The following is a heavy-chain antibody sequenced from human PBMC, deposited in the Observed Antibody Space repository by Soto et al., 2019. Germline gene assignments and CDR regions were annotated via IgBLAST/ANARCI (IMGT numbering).Heavy chain of an antibody. CDR2: ISAYNGDV. D-gene: IGHD3-16*01. CDR3: ARDGPLISSRSWLDP. Sequence: QVQLAQSGVEVKKPEASVKVSCKASGYTFSSYGISWVRQAPGQGLERMGWISAYNGDVNYAQNFQGRVTMATDTSTSTAYMELRSLRSDDTAIYYCARDGPLISSRSWLDPWGPGTLVTVSS. J-gene: IGHJ5*02. CDR1: GYTFSSYG. V-gene: IGHV1-18*04.